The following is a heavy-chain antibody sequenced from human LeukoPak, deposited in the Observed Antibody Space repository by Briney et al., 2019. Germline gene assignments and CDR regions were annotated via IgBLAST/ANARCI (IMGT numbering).Heavy chain of an antibody. D-gene: IGHD3-10*01. CDR3: ARDRKAITMVRGALYYFDY. Sequence: PVKVSCKAPGGTFSSYAISWVRQAPGQGLKWMGRIIPILGIANYAQKFQGRVTITADKSTSTAYMELSSLRSEDTAVYYCARDRKAITMVRGALYYFDYWGQGTLVTVSS. CDR2: IIPILGIA. J-gene: IGHJ4*02. CDR1: GGTFSSYA. V-gene: IGHV1-69*04.